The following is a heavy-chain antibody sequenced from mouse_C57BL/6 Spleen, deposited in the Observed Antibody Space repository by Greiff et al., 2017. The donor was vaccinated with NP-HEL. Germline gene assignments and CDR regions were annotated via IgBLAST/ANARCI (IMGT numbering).Heavy chain of an antibody. Sequence: QVQLKQSGAELVKPGASVKLSCKASGYTFTEYTIHWVKQRSGQGLEWIGWFYPGSGSIKYNEKFKDKATLTADKSSSTVYMELSRLTSEDSAVYVGARHEIYDGYYDAMDYWGQGTSVTVSS. J-gene: IGHJ4*01. CDR1: GYTFTEYT. CDR3: ARHEIYDGYYDAMDY. V-gene: IGHV1-62-2*01. CDR2: FYPGSGSI. D-gene: IGHD2-3*01.